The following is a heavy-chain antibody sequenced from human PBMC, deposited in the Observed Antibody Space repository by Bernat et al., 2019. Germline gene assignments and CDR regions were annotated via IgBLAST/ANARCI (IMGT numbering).Heavy chain of an antibody. J-gene: IGHJ4*02. D-gene: IGHD1-26*01. CDR3: ARERGGGSLGWLDY. CDR1: GFTFSSYA. CDR2: ISYDGSNK. V-gene: IGHV3-30-3*01. Sequence: QVQLVESGGGVVQPGRSLRLSCAASGFTFSSYAMHWVRQAPGKGLEWVAVISYDGSNKYYADSVKGRFTISRDNSKNTLYLQMNSLRAEDTAVYYCARERGGGSLGWLDYWGQGTLVTVSS.